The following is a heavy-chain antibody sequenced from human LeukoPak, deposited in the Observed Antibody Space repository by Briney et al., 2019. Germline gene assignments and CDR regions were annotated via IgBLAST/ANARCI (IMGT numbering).Heavy chain of an antibody. CDR2: LTGSGGST. D-gene: IGHD6-19*01. J-gene: IGHJ4*02. Sequence: PGGSLRLSCEASGFTFSNYVMSWVRQAPGKGLEWVSGLTGSGGSTFYADSVRGRFTISRDNSKSALYLQMNSLRAEDTAVYYCARQVAGFDYWGQGTLVTVSS. CDR3: ARQVAGFDY. V-gene: IGHV3-23*01. CDR1: GFTFSNYV.